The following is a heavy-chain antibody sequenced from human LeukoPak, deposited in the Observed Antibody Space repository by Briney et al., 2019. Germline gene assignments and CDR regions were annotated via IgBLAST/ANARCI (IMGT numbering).Heavy chain of an antibody. J-gene: IGHJ5*02. CDR3: ARVPGPNWFDP. CDR2: MYHSGST. V-gene: IGHV4-38-2*02. Sequence: PSETLSLTCPVSGHSITSGYYWGWIRQPPGKGLEWVGSMYHSGSTYYNPSLKSRVIISVDTSKNQVSLKLNFVTAADTAVYYCARVPGPNWFDPWGQGTLVTVSS. CDR1: GHSITSGYY.